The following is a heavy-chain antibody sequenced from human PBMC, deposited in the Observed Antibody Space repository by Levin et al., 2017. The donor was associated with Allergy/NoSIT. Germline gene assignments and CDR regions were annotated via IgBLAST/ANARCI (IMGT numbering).Heavy chain of an antibody. V-gene: IGHV3-13*04. Sequence: ASVKVSCAASGFTFSTYDMRWVRQATGKGLEWVSAIDTAGDTYYPGSVKGRFTISRENAKNSLYLQMNSLRAGDTAVYYCARSHRGAFDIWGQGTMVTVSS. CDR2: IDTAGDT. CDR1: GFTFSTYD. J-gene: IGHJ3*02. CDR3: ARSHRGAFDI.